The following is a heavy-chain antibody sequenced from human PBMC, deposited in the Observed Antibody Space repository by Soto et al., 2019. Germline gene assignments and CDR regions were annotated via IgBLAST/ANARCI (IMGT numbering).Heavy chain of an antibody. CDR1: GGTFTKYA. V-gene: IGHV1-69*01. CDR3: ASGVGGLGGSSGWPDYAFDV. Sequence: QVQLVQSGAAVRKPGSSVKVSCKASGGTFTKYAITWVRQAPRQGLEWMGGIVPLPGTTNYAQKFRGRVTISADESTSTAYLDLSSLRSEDTAVYSCASGVGGLGGSSGWPDYAFDVWGQGTMVIVSS. CDR2: IVPLPGTT. D-gene: IGHD6-19*01. J-gene: IGHJ3*01.